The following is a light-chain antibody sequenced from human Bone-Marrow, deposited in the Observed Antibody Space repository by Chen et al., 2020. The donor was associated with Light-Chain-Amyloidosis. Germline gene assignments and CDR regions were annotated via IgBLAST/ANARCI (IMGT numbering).Light chain of an antibody. CDR2: ETS. J-gene: IGKJ5*01. Sequence: EIVLTQSPGTLSVSPGDRATLSCRASQSMSSTYLVWYQQKPGQPPRLIMYETSTRATGIPDRFSGSGSGTDFTLTISRLEPEDFAVYYCQQYGSAQPITFGQGTRLEMK. V-gene: IGKV3-20*01. CDR3: QQYGSAQPIT. CDR1: QSMSSTY.